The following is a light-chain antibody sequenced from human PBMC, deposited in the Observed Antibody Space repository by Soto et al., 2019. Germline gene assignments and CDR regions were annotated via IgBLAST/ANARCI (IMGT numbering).Light chain of an antibody. Sequence: DIQMTQSPSTLSATAGDRVTITCRASQSISSWLAWYQHKPGKAPKLLIYDASNLDSGVPSRFSGSGSGTEFSLTISNLQPEDFATYYCQQSYSTPRTFGQGTKVDIK. CDR2: DAS. CDR1: QSISSW. V-gene: IGKV1-5*01. CDR3: QQSYSTPRT. J-gene: IGKJ1*01.